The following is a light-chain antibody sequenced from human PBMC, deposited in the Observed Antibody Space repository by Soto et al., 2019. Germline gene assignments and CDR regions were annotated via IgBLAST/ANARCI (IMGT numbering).Light chain of an antibody. V-gene: IGLV2-14*01. CDR1: SSDVGGYNY. J-gene: IGLJ2*01. Sequence: QSALTQPASVSGSPGQSITISCTGTSSDVGGYNYVSWYQQHPGKAPKLMIYDVSNRPSGVSNRFSGSKSGNTASLTISGLQAEDEADYYCRSYTSSSTLVIGGGTELTVL. CDR3: RSYTSSSTLV. CDR2: DVS.